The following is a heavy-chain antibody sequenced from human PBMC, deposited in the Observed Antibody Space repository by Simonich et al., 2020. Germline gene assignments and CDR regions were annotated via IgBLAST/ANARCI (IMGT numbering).Heavy chain of an antibody. Sequence: QVQLVQSGAEVKKHGDSVKVSCKASGYTFTGYNIHWVRQAPGQGLEMMGRINPNSGGTNDAQKFQGRVNMTRDTSNSTAYMELSRLRSDDTAVYYCARDSYSSWYFDLWGRGTLVTVSS. J-gene: IGHJ2*01. D-gene: IGHD6-13*01. CDR3: ARDSYSSWYFDL. CDR1: GYTFTGYN. CDR2: INPNSGGT. V-gene: IGHV1-2*02.